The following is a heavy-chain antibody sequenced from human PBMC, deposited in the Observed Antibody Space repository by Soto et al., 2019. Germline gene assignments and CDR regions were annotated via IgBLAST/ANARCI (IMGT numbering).Heavy chain of an antibody. CDR2: LYNAERT. J-gene: IGHJ4*02. CDR1: GGSVSSHY. Sequence: ASETLSLTCTVSGGSVSSHYWSWIRQPAGKGLEWLGRLYNAERTSYNPSLKGRVTMSMDTSNNQFSLKLTSVTAADTAVYFCAREPLAHSYFDFWGQGTLVTVYS. CDR3: AREPLAHSYFDF. V-gene: IGHV4-4*07.